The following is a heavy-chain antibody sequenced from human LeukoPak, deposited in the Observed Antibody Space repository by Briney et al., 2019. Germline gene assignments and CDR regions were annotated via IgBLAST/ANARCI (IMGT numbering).Heavy chain of an antibody. V-gene: IGHV4-30-2*01. J-gene: IGHJ4*02. CDR2: IYHSGST. CDR1: GGSISSGGYS. CDR3: ARAFWSGSFDY. D-gene: IGHD3-3*01. Sequence: SETLSLTCAVSGGSISSGGYSWSWIRQPPGKGLEWIGYIYHSGSTYYNPSLKSRVTISVDTSKNQFSLKLSSVTAADTAVYYCARAFWSGSFDYWGQGTLVTVSS.